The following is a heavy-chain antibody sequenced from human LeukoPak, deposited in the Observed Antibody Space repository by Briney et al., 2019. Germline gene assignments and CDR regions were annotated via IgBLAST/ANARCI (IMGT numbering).Heavy chain of an antibody. V-gene: IGHV1-2*02. CDR1: GYTFTGYY. D-gene: IGHD3-16*02. Sequence: GASVKVSCKASGYTFTGYYMHWVRQAPGQGLEWMGWINPNSGGTNYAQKFQGRVTMTRDTSISTAYMELSRLRSDDTAVYYCARPVTYRDTYWSNPGGQGTLVTVSS. CDR2: INPNSGGT. CDR3: ARPVTYRDTYWSNP. J-gene: IGHJ5*02.